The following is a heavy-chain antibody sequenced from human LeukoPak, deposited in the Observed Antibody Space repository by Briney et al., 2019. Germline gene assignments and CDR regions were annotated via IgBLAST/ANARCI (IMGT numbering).Heavy chain of an antibody. J-gene: IGHJ4*02. CDR1: GYTFTGYY. D-gene: IGHD6-6*01. V-gene: IGHV1-2*02. CDR3: AREGYSSSSFDYFDY. CDR2: INPNSGGT. Sequence: ASVKVSCKASGYTFTGYYMHWVRQAPGQGLEWMGWINPNSGGTNYAQKFQGRVTMTRDTSISTACMELSRLRSDDTAVYYCAREGYSSSSFDYFDYWGQGTLVTVSS.